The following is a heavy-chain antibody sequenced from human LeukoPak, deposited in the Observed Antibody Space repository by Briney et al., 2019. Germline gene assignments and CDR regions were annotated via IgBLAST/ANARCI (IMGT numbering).Heavy chain of an antibody. CDR1: GASIYSGNHY. Sequence: SETLSLTCTVSGASIYSGNHYWTWIRQFPSKGLEWMGNIYYTGSTNYNPSLKSRLTFSLDTSKNQFFLNLTSVTAGDTAVYHCAREDYGGTFDYWGQGSLVTVSS. CDR2: IYYTGST. V-gene: IGHV4-31*03. J-gene: IGHJ4*02. CDR3: AREDYGGTFDY. D-gene: IGHD4-17*01.